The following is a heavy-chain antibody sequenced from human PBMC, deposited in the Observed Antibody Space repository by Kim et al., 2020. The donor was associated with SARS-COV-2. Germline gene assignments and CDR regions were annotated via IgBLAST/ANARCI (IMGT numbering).Heavy chain of an antibody. D-gene: IGHD4-17*01. CDR3: VTSYSDYEEY. CDR1: GFTFRDFS. J-gene: IGHJ4*02. CDR2: ITHDGRQK. Sequence: GGSLRLSCAASGFTFRDFSMSWVRQAPGKGLEWVAGITHDGRQKNYVDSVKGRFTISRDNAKNSLYLQMDSLRAEDMAMYYCVTSYSDYEEYWGQGTPVTVSS. V-gene: IGHV3-7*01.